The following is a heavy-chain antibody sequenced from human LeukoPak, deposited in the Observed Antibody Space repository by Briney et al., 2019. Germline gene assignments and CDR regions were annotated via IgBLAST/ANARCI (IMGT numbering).Heavy chain of an antibody. CDR1: GFSFSSYA. J-gene: IGHJ6*04. CDR3: AELGITMIGGV. V-gene: IGHV3-23*01. CDR2: IGAPGDDT. D-gene: IGHD3-10*02. Sequence: GGSLRLSCGASGFSFSSYAMSWFRQAPGKGLEWDSSIGAPGDDTYYADSVKGRFTISRDNSMDRLYLQMNSLRAEDTVVYYCAELGITMIGGVWGKGTTVTISS.